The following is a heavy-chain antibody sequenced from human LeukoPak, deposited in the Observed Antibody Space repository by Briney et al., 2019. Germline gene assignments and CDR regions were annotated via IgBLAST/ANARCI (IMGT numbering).Heavy chain of an antibody. J-gene: IGHJ4*02. CDR3: ARRVWATLDY. Sequence: SETLSLTCAVYGGSFSGYYWSWIRQPPGKGLEWIGEINHSGSTNYNPSLKSRVTISVDTSKNQFSLKLSSVTAADTAVYYCARRVWATLDYWGQGTLVTVSS. CDR2: INHSGST. V-gene: IGHV4-34*01. CDR1: GGSFSGYY. D-gene: IGHD3-16*01.